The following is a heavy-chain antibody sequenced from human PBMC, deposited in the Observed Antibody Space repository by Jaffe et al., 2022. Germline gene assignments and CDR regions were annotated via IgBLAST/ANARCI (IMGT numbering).Heavy chain of an antibody. CDR1: GGSISGDH. Sequence: QLQLQESGPGLVRPSETLSLTCTVSGGSISGDHWSWMRQSPGKALEWIGYIYYSGTTYYNPSLESRVAISVDRSKKEFYLRLNSVTAEDTAVYYCAKCFGFVRGGWFDPWGPGIPVSVSS. CDR3: AKCFGFVRGGWFDP. J-gene: IGHJ5*02. CDR2: IYYSGTT. D-gene: IGHD3-10*01. V-gene: IGHV4-59*03.